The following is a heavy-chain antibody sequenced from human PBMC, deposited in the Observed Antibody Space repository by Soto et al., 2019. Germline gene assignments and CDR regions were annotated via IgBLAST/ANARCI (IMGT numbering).Heavy chain of an antibody. CDR2: ISGSGGST. CDR3: AKGVRYCGYDHLYYYYGMDV. Sequence: GSLRLSCAASGFTFSSYAMSWVRQAPGKGLEWVSAISGSGGSTYYADSVKGRFTISRDNSKNTLYLQMNSLRAEDTAVYYCAKGVRYCGYDHLYYYYGMDVWGQGTTVTVSS. J-gene: IGHJ6*02. V-gene: IGHV3-23*01. D-gene: IGHD5-12*01. CDR1: GFTFSSYA.